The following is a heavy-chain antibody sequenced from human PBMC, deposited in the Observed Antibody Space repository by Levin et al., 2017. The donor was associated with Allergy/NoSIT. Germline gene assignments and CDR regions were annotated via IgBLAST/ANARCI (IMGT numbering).Heavy chain of an antibody. CDR2: ISSSSSYT. J-gene: IGHJ3*02. Sequence: SCAASGFTFSDYYMSWIRQAPGKGLEWVSYISSSSSYTNYADSVKGRFTISRDNAKNSLYLQMNSLRAEDTAVYYCARDHLNDAFDIWGQGTMVTVSS. CDR1: GFTFSDYY. CDR3: ARDHLNDAFDI. V-gene: IGHV3-11*05.